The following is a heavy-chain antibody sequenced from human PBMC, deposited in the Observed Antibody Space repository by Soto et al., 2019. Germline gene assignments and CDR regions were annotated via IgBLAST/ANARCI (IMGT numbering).Heavy chain of an antibody. D-gene: IGHD1-7*01. Sequence: SETLSLTCTVSGGSISSYYWSWIRQPPGKGLEWIGYIYYSGSTNYNPSLKSRVTISVDTSKNQFPLKLSSVTAADTAVYYCARGLTGTSFDYWGQGTLVTVS. CDR3: ARGLTGTSFDY. V-gene: IGHV4-59*01. CDR2: IYYSGST. J-gene: IGHJ4*02. CDR1: GGSISSYY.